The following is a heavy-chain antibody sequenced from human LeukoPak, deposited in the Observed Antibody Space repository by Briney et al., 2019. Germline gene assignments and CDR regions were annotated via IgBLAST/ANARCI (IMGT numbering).Heavy chain of an antibody. J-gene: IGHJ4*02. CDR3: AQGEYYDFWSGYSYYFDY. CDR1: GFSLSTSEVG. Sequence: SGPTLVXPTQTLTLTCTFSGFSLSTSEVGVGWIRQPPGKALEWLALIYWDDDKRYSPSLKSRLTITKDTSKNQVVLTMTNMDPVDTAAYYCAQGEYYDFWSGYSYYFDYWGQGTLVTVSS. D-gene: IGHD3-3*01. V-gene: IGHV2-5*02. CDR2: IYWDDDK.